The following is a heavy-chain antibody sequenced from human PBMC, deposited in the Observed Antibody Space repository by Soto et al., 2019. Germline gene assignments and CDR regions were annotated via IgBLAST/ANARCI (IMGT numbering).Heavy chain of an antibody. J-gene: IGHJ4*02. D-gene: IGHD1-20*01. V-gene: IGHV4-39*01. CDR1: GGSISSSSYY. CDR2: IYYSGST. CDR3: ARSITGTTVD. Sequence: SETLSLTCTVSGGSISSSSYYWGWIRQPPGKGLEWIGSIYYSGSTYYNPSLKSRVTISVDTSKNQFSLKLSSVTAADTAVHYCARSITGTTVDWGQGTLVTVSS.